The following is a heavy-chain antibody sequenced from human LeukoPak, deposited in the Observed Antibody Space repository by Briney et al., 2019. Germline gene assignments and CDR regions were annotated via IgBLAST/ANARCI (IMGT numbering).Heavy chain of an antibody. Sequence: ASVKVSCKASGGTFSSYAISWVRQAPGQGLEWMGRIIPIFGIANYAQKFQGRVTITADKSTSTAYMELSSLRSEDTAVYYCARGKYSSSSGYGCWFDPWGQGTLVTVSS. CDR3: ARGKYSSSSGYGCWFDP. V-gene: IGHV1-69*04. J-gene: IGHJ5*02. CDR2: IIPIFGIA. CDR1: GGTFSSYA. D-gene: IGHD6-6*01.